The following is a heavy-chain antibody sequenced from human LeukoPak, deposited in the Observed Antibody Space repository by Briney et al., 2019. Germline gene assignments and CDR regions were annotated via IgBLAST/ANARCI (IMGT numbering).Heavy chain of an antibody. CDR1: GVSFSGYY. Sequence: SETLSLTCAVYGVSFSGYYWSWIRQPPGKGLEWIGEINHSGSTNYNPSLKSRITISVDTSKNQFSLKLSSVTAADTAVYYCARGRNYYYYYYMDVWGKGTTVTVAS. J-gene: IGHJ6*03. CDR2: INHSGST. CDR3: ARGRNYYYYYYMDV. V-gene: IGHV4-34*01.